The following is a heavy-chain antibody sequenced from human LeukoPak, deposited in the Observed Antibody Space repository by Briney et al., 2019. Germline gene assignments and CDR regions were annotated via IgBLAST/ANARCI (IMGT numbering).Heavy chain of an antibody. J-gene: IGHJ4*02. CDR1: GFTVSSNY. CDR3: ARVGAVAGEYFDY. Sequence: GGSLRLSCAASGFTVSSNYMSWVRQAPGKGLEWVSVIYSGGSTYYADSVKGRFTISRDNSKNTLYLQMYSLRAEDTAVYYCARVGAVAGEYFDYWGQGTLVTVSS. V-gene: IGHV3-53*05. CDR2: IYSGGST. D-gene: IGHD6-19*01.